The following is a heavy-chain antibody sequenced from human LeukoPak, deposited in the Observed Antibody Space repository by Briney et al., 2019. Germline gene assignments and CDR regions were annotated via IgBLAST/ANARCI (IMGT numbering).Heavy chain of an antibody. CDR2: IYYSGST. Sequence: SETLSLTCTVSGGSISSSSYYSGWIRQPPGKGLEWIGSIYYSGSTYYNPSLKSRVTISVDTSKNQFSLKLSSVTAADTAVYYCARVRRESYYFDYWGQGTLVTVSS. J-gene: IGHJ4*02. CDR1: GGSISSSSYY. D-gene: IGHD3-10*01. V-gene: IGHV4-39*07. CDR3: ARVRRESYYFDY.